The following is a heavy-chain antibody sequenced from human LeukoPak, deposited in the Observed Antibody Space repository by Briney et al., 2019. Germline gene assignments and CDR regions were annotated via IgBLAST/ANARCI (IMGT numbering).Heavy chain of an antibody. CDR3: AGSGYSYGADSLDI. Sequence: SETLSLTCSVSGYSISSGNYWGWIRLPPGKGLQWIGSIYHSGSTYYNPSLKSRVTISVDTSKNQFSLKLSSVTAADTAVYYCAGSGYSYGADSLDIWGQGTMVTVSS. CDR2: IYHSGST. V-gene: IGHV4-38-2*01. CDR1: GYSISSGNY. J-gene: IGHJ3*02. D-gene: IGHD5-18*01.